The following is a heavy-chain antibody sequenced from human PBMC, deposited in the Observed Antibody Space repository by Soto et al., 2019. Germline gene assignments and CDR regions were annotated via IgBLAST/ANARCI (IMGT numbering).Heavy chain of an antibody. CDR2: LYYGST. Sequence: QLQLQESGSGLVKPSQTLSLTCAVSGGSISSGGYSWSWIRQPPGKGLEWIGYLYYGSTYYNPSLKSRVPISVDRSKNQFSLKLSSVTAADTAVYYCARTPDIWGQGTMVTVSS. CDR3: ARTPDI. V-gene: IGHV4-30-2*01. CDR1: GGSISSGGYS. J-gene: IGHJ3*02.